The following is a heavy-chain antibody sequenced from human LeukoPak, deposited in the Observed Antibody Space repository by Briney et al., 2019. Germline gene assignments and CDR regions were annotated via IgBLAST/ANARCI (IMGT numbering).Heavy chain of an antibody. Sequence: GGSLRLSCAASGFTVSSNYMSWVRQAPGKGLEWVSVIYSGGSTYYADSVKGRFTISRDNSKNTLYLQMNSLRAEDTAVYYCAKDYSSSWYRYYYGMDVWGQGTTVTVSS. V-gene: IGHV3-53*01. CDR1: GFTVSSNY. CDR3: AKDYSSSWYRYYYGMDV. CDR2: IYSGGST. J-gene: IGHJ6*02. D-gene: IGHD6-13*01.